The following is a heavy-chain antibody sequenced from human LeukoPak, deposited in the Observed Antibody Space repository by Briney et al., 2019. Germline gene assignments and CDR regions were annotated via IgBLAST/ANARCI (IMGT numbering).Heavy chain of an antibody. J-gene: IGHJ4*02. V-gene: IGHV3-23*01. CDR1: GFTFSSYA. CDR2: ISGSGDST. CDR3: AKFREDYGGNSGYGDY. D-gene: IGHD4-23*01. Sequence: GGSLRLSCAASGFTFSSYAMTWVRQAPGKGLEWVSAISGSGDSTYYADSVKGLFTISRDNSKNTLYLQMSSLRAEDTAVYYCAKFREDYGGNSGYGDYWGQGTLVTVSS.